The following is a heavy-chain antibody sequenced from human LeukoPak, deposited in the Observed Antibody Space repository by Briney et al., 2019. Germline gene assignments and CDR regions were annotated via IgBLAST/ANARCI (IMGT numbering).Heavy chain of an antibody. CDR1: GGSISSYN. D-gene: IGHD6-19*01. V-gene: IGHV4-4*07. J-gene: IGHJ4*02. CDR3: ARQIAVGGKAGFDY. Sequence: PSETLSLTCTVSGGSISSYNWSWIRQPAGKGLEWIGRIYSSGGTNSNPSHESLVSMSVDTSKNQFSLRLSSVTAAHTAVYYCARQIAVGGKAGFDYWGQGTPVTVSS. CDR2: IYSSGGT.